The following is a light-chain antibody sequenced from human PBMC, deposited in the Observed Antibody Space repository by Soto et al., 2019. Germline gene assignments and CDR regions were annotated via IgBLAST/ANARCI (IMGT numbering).Light chain of an antibody. V-gene: IGKV4-1*01. J-gene: IGKJ1*01. CDR3: QQYYSTPWT. Sequence: DIVMTQSPDSLAVSLGERATINCKSSQSVLSSSNNKNYLTWYQQKLGQPPRLLIYWASTRESGVPDRFSGSGSGADFTLTINSLQAEDVAVYYCQQYYSTPWTFGQGTKVDIK. CDR1: QSVLSSSNNKNY. CDR2: WAS.